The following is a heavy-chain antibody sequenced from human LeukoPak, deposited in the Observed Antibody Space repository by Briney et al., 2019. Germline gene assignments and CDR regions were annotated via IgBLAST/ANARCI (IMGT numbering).Heavy chain of an antibody. D-gene: IGHD6-19*01. Sequence: GGSLRLSCAASGFPFSIFALSWVRQAPGKGLEWVSSITSSGDKTYYADSVKGRFTVSRDNSKKTVDLQMNSLRAEDTALYYCAKDPNFSSGWYLADYWGQGTLVTVSS. CDR3: AKDPNFSSGWYLADY. V-gene: IGHV3-23*01. J-gene: IGHJ4*02. CDR2: ITSSGDKT. CDR1: GFPFSIFA.